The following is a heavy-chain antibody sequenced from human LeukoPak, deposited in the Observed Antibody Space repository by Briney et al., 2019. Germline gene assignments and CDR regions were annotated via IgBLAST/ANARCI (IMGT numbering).Heavy chain of an antibody. CDR2: ISSSSSYI. CDR1: GFTFSSYS. CDR3: ARVAVAGSSPPYYYGMDV. J-gene: IGHJ6*02. V-gene: IGHV3-21*01. Sequence: PGGSLRLSCAASGFTFSSYSMNWVRQAPGKGLEWVSSISSSSSYIYYADSVKGRFTISRDNAKNSLYLQMNSLRAEDTAVYYCARVAVAGSSPPYYYGMDVWGQGATVTVSS. D-gene: IGHD6-19*01.